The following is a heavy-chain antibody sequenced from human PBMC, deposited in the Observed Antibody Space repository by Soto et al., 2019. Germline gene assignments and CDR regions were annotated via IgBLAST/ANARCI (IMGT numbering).Heavy chain of an antibody. CDR1: GFTFTNYW. V-gene: IGHV3-7*01. Sequence: GGSLRLSCVASGFTFTNYWMSWVRQAPGKGLEWVASIKPAGSEKNYVDSVKGRFTISRDNAKNSLFLQMNSLRDEDTAVYYCARDRNSVVQTYYYDSSGYSYWGQGTLVPVSS. CDR3: ARDRNSVVQTYYYDSSGYSY. J-gene: IGHJ4*02. CDR2: IKPAGSEK. D-gene: IGHD3-22*01.